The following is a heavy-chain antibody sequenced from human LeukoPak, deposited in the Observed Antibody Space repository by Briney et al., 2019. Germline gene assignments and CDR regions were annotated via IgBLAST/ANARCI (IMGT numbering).Heavy chain of an antibody. CDR1: GFTLSNYW. Sequence: GGSLRLSCVPSGFTLSNYWMHWVRHVPGRGREWVSRINKDGSITNFADSVKGRFTISRDNSRKMLYLQMSSLRAEDTAVYYCAKDPNGDYVGAFDSWGEGRMVTVSS. CDR2: INKDGSIT. V-gene: IGHV3-74*01. D-gene: IGHD4-17*01. J-gene: IGHJ3*02. CDR3: AKDPNGDYVGAFDS.